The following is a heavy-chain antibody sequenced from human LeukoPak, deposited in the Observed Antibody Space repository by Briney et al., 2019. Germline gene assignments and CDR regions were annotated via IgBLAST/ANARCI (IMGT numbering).Heavy chain of an antibody. CDR2: ISGSGGST. CDR1: GFTFSSYA. Sequence: GGSLRLSCAASGFTFSSYAMSWVRQAPGKGLEWVSAISGSGGSTYYTDSVKGRFTISRDNSKNTLYLQMNSLRAEDTAVYYCATIFGVVIAPFDYWGQGTLVTVSS. J-gene: IGHJ4*02. CDR3: ATIFGVVIAPFDY. V-gene: IGHV3-23*01. D-gene: IGHD3-3*01.